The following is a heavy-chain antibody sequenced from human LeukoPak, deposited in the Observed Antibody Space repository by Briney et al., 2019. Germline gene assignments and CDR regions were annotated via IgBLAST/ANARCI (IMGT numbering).Heavy chain of an antibody. Sequence: ASVKVSCKASGGTFSSYAISWVRQAPGQGLEWMGGIIPIFGTANYAQKFQGRVTITADESTSTAYMELSSLRSEDTAVYYCARESGVGARLHFQHWGQGTLVTVSS. J-gene: IGHJ1*01. D-gene: IGHD1-26*01. CDR2: IIPIFGTA. CDR1: GGTFSSYA. V-gene: IGHV1-69*13. CDR3: ARESGVGARLHFQH.